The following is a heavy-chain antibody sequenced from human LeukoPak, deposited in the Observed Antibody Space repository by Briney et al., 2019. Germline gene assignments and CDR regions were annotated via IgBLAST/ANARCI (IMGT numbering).Heavy chain of an antibody. V-gene: IGHV4-59*01. J-gene: IGHJ4*02. D-gene: IGHD6-19*01. CDR1: GGSLSDYY. Sequence: SETLSLTCTVSGGSLSDYYWTWIRQPPGKGLEWIGYIYYSGSTNYNPSLKSRVTISVDTSKNQFSLKLSSVTAADTAVYYCARDSKQWLGFFDSWGQGTLVTVSS. CDR2: IYYSGST. CDR3: ARDSKQWLGFFDS.